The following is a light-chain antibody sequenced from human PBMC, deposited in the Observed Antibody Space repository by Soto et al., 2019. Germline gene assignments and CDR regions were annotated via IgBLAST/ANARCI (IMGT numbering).Light chain of an antibody. CDR3: QQYGSSSLT. V-gene: IGKV3-20*01. Sequence: EIVLTQSPGTLSLSPGERATLSCRASQSVRSNHLAWYQQKPGQAPRLLIYGASSRATGIPDRFSGSGFGTDFTLTSSRLEPEDFAVYYCQQYGSSSLTFGGGTKVEIK. CDR2: GAS. CDR1: QSVRSNH. J-gene: IGKJ4*01.